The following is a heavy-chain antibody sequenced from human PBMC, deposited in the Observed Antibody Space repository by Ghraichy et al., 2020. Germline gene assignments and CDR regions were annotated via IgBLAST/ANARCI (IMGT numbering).Heavy chain of an antibody. D-gene: IGHD6-19*01. CDR3: ARARQWLVPHYYYGMDV. V-gene: IGHV4-34*01. CDR1: GGSFSGYY. J-gene: IGHJ6*02. Sequence: SETLSLTCAVYGGSFSGYYWSWIRQPPGKGLEWIGEINHSGSTNYNPSLKSRVTISVDTSKNQFSLKLSSVTAADTAVYYCARARQWLVPHYYYGMDVWGQGTTVTVSS. CDR2: INHSGST.